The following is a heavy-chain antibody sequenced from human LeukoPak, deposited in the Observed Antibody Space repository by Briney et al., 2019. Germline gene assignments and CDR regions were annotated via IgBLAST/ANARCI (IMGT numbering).Heavy chain of an antibody. CDR1: GNSISSGDNY. J-gene: IGHJ4*02. V-gene: IGHV4-38-2*02. D-gene: IGHD3-10*01. CDR3: ARDPSRPLRGSETGFDY. CDR2: IYHSGST. Sequence: SQTLSLTCTVSGNSISSGDNYWSWIRQPPGKGLEWIGSIYHSGSTYYNPSLKSRVTISVDTSKNQFSLKLSSVTAADTAVYYCARDPSRPLRGSETGFDYWGQGTLVTVSS.